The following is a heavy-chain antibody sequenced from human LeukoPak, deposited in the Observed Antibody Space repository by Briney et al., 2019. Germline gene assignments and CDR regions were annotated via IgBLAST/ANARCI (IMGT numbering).Heavy chain of an antibody. CDR1: GFTFSSYA. CDR2: ISGSGGST. V-gene: IGHV3-23*01. CDR3: AREERFLEWLAAYYYYGMDV. Sequence: GGSLRLSCAASGFTFSSYAMSWVRQAPGKGLEWVSAISGSGGSTYYADSVKGRFTISRDNAKNTLYLQMNSLRAEDTAVYYCAREERFLEWLAAYYYYGMDVWGQGTTVTVSS. D-gene: IGHD3-3*01. J-gene: IGHJ6*02.